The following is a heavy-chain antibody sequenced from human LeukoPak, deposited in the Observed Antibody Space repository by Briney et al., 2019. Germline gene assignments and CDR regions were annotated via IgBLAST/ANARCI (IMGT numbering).Heavy chain of an antibody. V-gene: IGHV1-8*01. CDR1: GYTFTSYD. Sequence: ASVKVSCKASGYTFTSYDINWVRQATGQGLEWMGWMNPNSGNTGYAQKFQGRVTMTRNNSISTADMELSSLRSEDTAVYYCAHAERNWNSRSDVAFDIWGQGTMVTVSS. CDR3: AHAERNWNSRSDVAFDI. J-gene: IGHJ3*02. CDR2: MNPNSGNT. D-gene: IGHD1-7*01.